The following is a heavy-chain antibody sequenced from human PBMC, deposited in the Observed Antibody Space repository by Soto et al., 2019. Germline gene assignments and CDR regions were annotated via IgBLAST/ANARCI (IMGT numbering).Heavy chain of an antibody. Sequence: SETLSLTCTVSGGSVSSGSYYWSWIRQPPGKGLEWIGYIYYSGSTNYNPSLKSRVTISVDTSKNQFSLKLSSVTAADTAVYYCXRRVRGSGWYYFDYWGQGTLVTVSS. CDR1: GGSVSSGSYY. V-gene: IGHV4-61*01. CDR2: IYYSGST. D-gene: IGHD6-19*01. J-gene: IGHJ4*02. CDR3: XRRVRGSGWYYFDY.